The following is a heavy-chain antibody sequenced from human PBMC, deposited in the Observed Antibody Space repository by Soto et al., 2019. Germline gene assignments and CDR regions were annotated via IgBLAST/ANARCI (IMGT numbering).Heavy chain of an antibody. CDR3: AKDNGDTVPPNWFDP. CDR2: ISGSGGST. CDR1: GFTFSSYA. J-gene: IGHJ5*02. Sequence: EVQLLESGGGLVQPGGSLRLSCAASGFTFSSYAMSWVRQAPGKGLEWVSAISGSGGSTYYADSVKGRFTISRANSRNTMYLQMYSRRAEDKAVYYCAKDNGDTVPPNWFDPWGQGTLVIVSS. V-gene: IGHV3-23*01. D-gene: IGHD5-18*01.